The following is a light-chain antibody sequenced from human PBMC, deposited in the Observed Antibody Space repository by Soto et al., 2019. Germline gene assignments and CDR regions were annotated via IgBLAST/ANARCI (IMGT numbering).Light chain of an antibody. J-gene: IGKJ5*01. CDR2: AAS. Sequence: EIVMSQSPATLSVSPGERATLSCRASQRISSDLAWYQKKPGQAPRLLIYAASTRATGIPARFSGSGSGTKFTLTISSLQSADFAVYYCQQYTNWPPITFGQGTRLEIK. CDR3: QQYTNWPPIT. CDR1: QRISSD. V-gene: IGKV3D-15*01.